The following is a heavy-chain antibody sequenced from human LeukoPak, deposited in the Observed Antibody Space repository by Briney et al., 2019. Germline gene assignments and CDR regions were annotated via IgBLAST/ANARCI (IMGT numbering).Heavy chain of an antibody. J-gene: IGHJ4*02. CDR3: ARDRRYYYDSSGYYRRADY. CDR1: GGSFSGYY. D-gene: IGHD3-22*01. Sequence: SETLSLTCAVYGGSFSGYYWSWIRQPPGKGLECIGEINHSGSTNYNPSLKSRVTISVDTSKNQFSLKLSSVTAADTAVYYCARDRRYYYDSSGYYRRADYWGQGTLVTVSS. CDR2: INHSGST. V-gene: IGHV4-34*01.